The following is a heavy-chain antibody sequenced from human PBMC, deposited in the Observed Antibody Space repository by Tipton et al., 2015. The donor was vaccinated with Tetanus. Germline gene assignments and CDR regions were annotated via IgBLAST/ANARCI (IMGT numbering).Heavy chain of an antibody. CDR2: IGINDDPAH. V-gene: IGHV3-23*04. D-gene: IGHD3-22*01. Sequence: AQLVQSGGGVVQPGRSLRLSCAGARIRLSDYAMGWVRQAPGKGLEWVSVIGINDDPAHIHYADSVTGRFTISRDNPRNTLYLQMNSLRAEDTAIYYCAKYSLNSQYYGTSGYRTFDPWGQGTLVTVSS. J-gene: IGHJ5*02. CDR3: AKYSLNSQYYGTSGYRTFDP. CDR1: RIRLSDYA.